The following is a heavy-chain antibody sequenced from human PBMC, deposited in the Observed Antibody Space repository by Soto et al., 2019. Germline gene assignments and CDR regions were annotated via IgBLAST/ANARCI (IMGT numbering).Heavy chain of an antibody. J-gene: IGHJ4*02. CDR3: ARIYCRGGRCYNFDY. CDR1: GGSFSGYY. D-gene: IGHD2-15*01. Sequence: SETLSLTCAVYGGSFSGYYWSWIRQPPGKGLEWIGEINHSGSTNYSQSFQGQVTISVDKYISTAYLQWSSLKASDTAIYYCARIYCRGGRCYNFDYWGQGTQVTVSS. V-gene: IGHV4-34*01. CDR2: INHSGST.